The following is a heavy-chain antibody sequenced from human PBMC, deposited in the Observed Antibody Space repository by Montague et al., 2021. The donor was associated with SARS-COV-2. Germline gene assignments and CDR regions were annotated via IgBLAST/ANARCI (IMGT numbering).Heavy chain of an antibody. D-gene: IGHD2-21*01. J-gene: IGHJ4*02. CDR3: VRDGPERSYVVVSGIQFDS. CDR1: GFTFYTHW. CDR2: IDENGGT. V-gene: IGHV3-7*01. Sequence: SLRLSCAASGFTFYTHWMTWVRQAPGKGLEWVTSIDENGGTYYVDSVKGRFTISRDNPRTSLYLQMNSLRAEDTALYYCVRDGPERSYVVVSGIQFDSWGQGTLVTVSS.